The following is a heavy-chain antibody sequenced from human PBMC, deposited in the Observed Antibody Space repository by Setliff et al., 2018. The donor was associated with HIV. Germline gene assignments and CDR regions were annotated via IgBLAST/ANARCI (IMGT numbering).Heavy chain of an antibody. Sequence: GGSLRLSCAASGFTFSSYQMHWVRQTPGKGLVWVSRIKTAASVTSYADSVKGRFTISRDNAKNTLYLQMNSLTAEDTAVYYCVRSGFLGAFDIWGLGTTVTVSS. CDR1: GFTFSSYQ. CDR3: VRSGFLGAFDI. D-gene: IGHD3-16*01. V-gene: IGHV3-74*01. J-gene: IGHJ3*02. CDR2: IKTAASVT.